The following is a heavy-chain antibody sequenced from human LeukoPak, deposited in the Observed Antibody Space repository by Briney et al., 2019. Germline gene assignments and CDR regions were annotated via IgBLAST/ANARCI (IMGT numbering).Heavy chain of an antibody. V-gene: IGHV1-2*02. J-gene: IGHJ5*02. Sequence: ASVKVSCKASGYTFTVYYMHWVRQAPGQGLEWMGWINPNSGGTNYAQDFHGRVTMTRDTSISKAYMELSRLRSDDTAVYYCERAGDSGNLAWGQGTLVTVSS. CDR2: INPNSGGT. CDR1: GYTFTVYY. D-gene: IGHD1-26*01. CDR3: ERAGDSGNLA.